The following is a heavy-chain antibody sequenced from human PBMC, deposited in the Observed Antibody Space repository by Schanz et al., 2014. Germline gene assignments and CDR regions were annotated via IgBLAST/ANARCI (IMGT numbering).Heavy chain of an antibody. V-gene: IGHV3-23*01. CDR1: GFSLDIFA. J-gene: IGHJ4*02. Sequence: EVHLLESGGGLVEPGGSLRLSCATSGFSLDIFAVSWVRQAPGKGLEWVSAISGSGGSTYYADSVKGRFTISRDNSKNTLYLQMKSLRAEDTAVYFCAKIERNEDWGQGTLVTVSS. CDR3: AKIERNED. D-gene: IGHD1-1*01. CDR2: ISGSGGST.